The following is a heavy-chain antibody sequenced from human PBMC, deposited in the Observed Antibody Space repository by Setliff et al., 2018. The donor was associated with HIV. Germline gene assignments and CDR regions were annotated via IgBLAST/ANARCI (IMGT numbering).Heavy chain of an antibody. CDR1: GGSLSGHY. V-gene: IGHV4-34*01. CDR3: ARDKGRPHHFDNNGYYRSDTFDI. Sequence: PSETLSLTCAVYGGSLSGHYWTWIRQPPGEGLEWIGEINHSGKTNYNPSLKSRVTISIDTSKNQFSLNLTSVTAADTAVYYCARDKGRPHHFDNNGYYRSDTFDIWGHGTMVTVSS. D-gene: IGHD3-22*01. J-gene: IGHJ3*02. CDR2: INHSGKT.